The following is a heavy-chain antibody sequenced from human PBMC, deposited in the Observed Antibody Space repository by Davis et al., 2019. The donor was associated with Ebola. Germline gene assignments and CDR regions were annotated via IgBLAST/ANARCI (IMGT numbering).Heavy chain of an antibody. Sequence: AASVKVSCKASGYTFIGYYMHWWRQAPGEGLEWMGRTNPNSGDTSYAQKVQGRATMTTDSFTSTAYMELRSLRSDDTAVYYCARGMTGVENPGAYWGHGTLVPVSS. J-gene: IGHJ1*01. CDR3: ARGMTGVENPGAY. CDR2: TNPNSGDT. CDR1: GYTFIGYY. V-gene: IGHV1-2*06. D-gene: IGHD3-9*01.